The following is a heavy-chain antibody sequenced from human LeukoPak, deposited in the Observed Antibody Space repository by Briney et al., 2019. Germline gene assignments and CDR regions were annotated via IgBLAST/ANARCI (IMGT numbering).Heavy chain of an antibody. D-gene: IGHD6-13*01. CDR2: IYYSGST. V-gene: IGHV4-59*08. CDR3: ARRSGSWDYFDY. J-gene: IGHJ4*02. CDR1: GGSISSYY. Sequence: SETLSLTCNVSGGSISSYYWSWMRQSPGKGLEWIGYIYYSGSTIYNPSLTSRVSIFIDTSKNQFSLTLSSVTAADTAVYYCARRSGSWDYFDYWGQGALVTVSS.